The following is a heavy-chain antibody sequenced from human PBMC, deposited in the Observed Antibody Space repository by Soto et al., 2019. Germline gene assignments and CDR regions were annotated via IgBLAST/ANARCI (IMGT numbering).Heavy chain of an antibody. V-gene: IGHV4-4*07. CDR3: VRDMHAGFTHYFDP. CDR1: GGAISGYY. J-gene: IGHJ5*02. Sequence: PSETLSLTCTVTGGAISGYYWTWIRQSDGEGLEWIGRIYSSGSTNYNPSLKSRVTISLDTSMNYFSLRLSSVTAADTAVYYCVRDMHAGFTHYFDPWGQGTLVTVSS. CDR2: IYSSGST. D-gene: IGHD1-26*01.